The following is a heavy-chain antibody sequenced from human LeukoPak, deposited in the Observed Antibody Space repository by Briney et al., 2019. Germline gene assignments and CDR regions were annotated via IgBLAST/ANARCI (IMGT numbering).Heavy chain of an antibody. CDR3: ARDQGRVAAAGTTAYYYYYGMDV. Sequence: ASVKVSCKASGGTFSSYAISWVRQAPGQGLEWMGGIIPIFGTANYAQKFQGRVTITADESTSTAYMELSSLRSEDTAVYYCARDQGRVAAAGTTAYYYYYGMDVWGQGTTVTVSS. V-gene: IGHV1-69*01. CDR1: GGTFSSYA. J-gene: IGHJ6*02. CDR2: IIPIFGTA. D-gene: IGHD6-13*01.